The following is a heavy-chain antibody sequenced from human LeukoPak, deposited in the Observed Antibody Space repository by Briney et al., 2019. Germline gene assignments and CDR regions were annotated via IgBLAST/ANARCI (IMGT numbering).Heavy chain of an antibody. CDR3: ARVGSGWYDGYYFDY. CDR2: IYHSGST. D-gene: IGHD6-19*01. CDR1: GYSISSGYY. V-gene: IGHV4-38-2*02. Sequence: SETLSLTCTVSGYSISSGYYWGWIRQPPGKGLEWIGSIYHSGSTYYNPSLKSRVSISVDTSKNQFSLKLSSVTAADTAVYYCARVGSGWYDGYYFDYWGQGTLVTVSS. J-gene: IGHJ4*02.